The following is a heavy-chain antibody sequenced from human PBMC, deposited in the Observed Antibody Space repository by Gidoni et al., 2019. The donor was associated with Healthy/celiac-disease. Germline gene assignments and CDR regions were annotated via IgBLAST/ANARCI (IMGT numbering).Heavy chain of an antibody. CDR1: GFTFSSYG. Sequence: QVQLVESGGGVVQPGRSLRLSCAASGFTFSSYGMHWVRQAQGKGLEWVAVIWYDGSNKYYADAVKGRFTISRDNSKNTLYLQMNSLRAEDTAVYYYARDRNYYDSSGLIDYWGQGTLVTVSS. V-gene: IGHV3-33*01. D-gene: IGHD3-22*01. CDR3: ARDRNYYDSSGLIDY. J-gene: IGHJ4*02. CDR2: IWYDGSNK.